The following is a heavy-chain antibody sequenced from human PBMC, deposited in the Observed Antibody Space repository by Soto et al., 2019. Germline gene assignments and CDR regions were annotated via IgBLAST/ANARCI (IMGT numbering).Heavy chain of an antibody. CDR2: IYTGGST. CDR1: GFTASSNY. D-gene: IGHD6-13*01. CDR3: AYSSTPFDY. V-gene: IGHV3-66*01. J-gene: IGHJ4*02. Sequence: PGGSLRLSCAASGFTASSNYMSWVRQAPGKGLEWVSVIYTGGSTYYADSVKGRFTISRDNSKNTLYLQMNSLRAEDTAVYYCAYSSTPFDYWGQGTLVTVSS.